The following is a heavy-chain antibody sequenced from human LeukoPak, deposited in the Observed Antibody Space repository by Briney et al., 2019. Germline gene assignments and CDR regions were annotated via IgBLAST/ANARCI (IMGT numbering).Heavy chain of an antibody. CDR1: GYTFTSYD. V-gene: IGHV1-8*01. CDR3: ASSYSVTYYYYYGMDV. Sequence: ASVKVSCKASGYTFTSYDINWVRQATGQGLXXXXXXNPNSGNTGYAQKFQGRVTMTRNTSISTAYMELSSLRSEDTAVYYCASSYSVTYYYYYGMDVWGQGTTVTVSS. CDR2: XNPNSGNT. J-gene: IGHJ6*02. D-gene: IGHD1-26*01.